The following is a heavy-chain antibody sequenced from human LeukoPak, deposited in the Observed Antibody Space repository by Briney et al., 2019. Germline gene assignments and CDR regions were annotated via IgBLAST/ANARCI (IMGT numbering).Heavy chain of an antibody. V-gene: IGHV1-2*02. CDR2: INPNSGGT. CDR1: GYTFTGYY. J-gene: IGHJ4*02. Sequence: ASVKVSCKASGYTFTGYYMHWVRQAPGQGLEWMGWINPNSGGTNYAQKFQGRVTMTRDTSITTAYMELSRLRSDDTAVYYCARGADSSSWFASPDFWGRGTLVTVSS. D-gene: IGHD6-13*01. CDR3: ARGADSSSWFASPDF.